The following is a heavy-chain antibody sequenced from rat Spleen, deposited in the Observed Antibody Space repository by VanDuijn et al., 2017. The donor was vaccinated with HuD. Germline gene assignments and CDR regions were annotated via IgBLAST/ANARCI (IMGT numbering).Heavy chain of an antibody. D-gene: IGHD1-10*01. J-gene: IGHJ2*01. CDR2: ISYSGST. V-gene: IGHV3-1*01. CDR1: GYSITSNY. CDR3: XXFLFLYNXXYFDY. Sequence: EVQLQESGPGLVKPSQSLSLTCSVTGYSITSNYWGWIRKFPGNKMEWMGYISYSGSTSYNPSLKSRISITRDTSKNQFFLQFNSVTTEDTAXYYXXXFLFLYNXXYFDYWXQGVMVTVSS.